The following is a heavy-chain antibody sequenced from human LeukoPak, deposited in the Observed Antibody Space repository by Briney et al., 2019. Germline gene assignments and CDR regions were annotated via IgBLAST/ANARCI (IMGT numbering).Heavy chain of an antibody. CDR3: AREAIGRNDYGGNSPGY. D-gene: IGHD4-23*01. CDR1: GFTVSSNY. CDR2: IYSGGST. V-gene: IGHV3-53*01. J-gene: IGHJ4*02. Sequence: PGGSLRLSCAASGFTVSSNYMSWVRQAPGKGLEWVSVIYSGGSTYYADSVKGRFTISRDNAKNSLYLQMNSLRAEDTAVYYCAREAIGRNDYGGNSPGYWGQGTLVTVSA.